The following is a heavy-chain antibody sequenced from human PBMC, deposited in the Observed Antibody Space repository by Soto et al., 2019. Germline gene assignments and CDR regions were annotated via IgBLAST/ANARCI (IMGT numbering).Heavy chain of an antibody. CDR1: GFTFGTYT. V-gene: IGHV3-21*01. Sequence: EVQLVESGGGLVKPGGSLRLSCAASGFTFGTYTMNWVRQAPGKGLEWLSSIGTTSSYIYYADSVRGRFTISRDNARDSLYLQMSSLRAEDTAVYYCARVMCGDCSTYYYYSMDVWGQGTTVTVSS. J-gene: IGHJ6*02. CDR3: ARVMCGDCSTYYYYSMDV. CDR2: IGTTSSYI. D-gene: IGHD2-21*02.